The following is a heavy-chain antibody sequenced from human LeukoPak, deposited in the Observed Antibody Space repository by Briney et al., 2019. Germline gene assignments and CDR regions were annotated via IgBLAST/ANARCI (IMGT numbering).Heavy chain of an antibody. Sequence: ASVKVSCKASGNSFITYGISWVRQTPGQGLEWLGWISPYSGDTKNAQKVQDRLILTTDTSTSTAYLELRSLRSDDTAQYFCARDCSGGSCSSDKYYFYALEVWGQGTAVTVSS. J-gene: IGHJ6*02. V-gene: IGHV1-18*01. D-gene: IGHD2-15*01. CDR2: ISPYSGDT. CDR1: GNSFITYG. CDR3: ARDCSGGSCSSDKYYFYALEV.